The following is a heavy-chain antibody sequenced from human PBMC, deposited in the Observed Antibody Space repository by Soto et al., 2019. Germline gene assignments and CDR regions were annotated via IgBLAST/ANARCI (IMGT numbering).Heavy chain of an antibody. CDR1: GFTFTTFG. Sequence: QVQLVESGGGVVQPGRSLRLSCAASGFTFTTFGIPWVRQAPGKGLECVAVITYDGSKKYSDSVKGRFTISRDTSEHVLYLQMNSLRTDDTAVYYCAKGPENWDDSNWYDPWGQGTLVTVSS. D-gene: IGHD3-16*01. CDR3: AKGPENWDDSNWYDP. V-gene: IGHV3-30*18. J-gene: IGHJ5*02. CDR2: ITYDGSKK.